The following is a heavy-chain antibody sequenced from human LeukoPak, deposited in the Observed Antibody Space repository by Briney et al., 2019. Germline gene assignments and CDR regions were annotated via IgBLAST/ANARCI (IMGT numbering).Heavy chain of an antibody. V-gene: IGHV3-23*01. CDR2: FCCSGGCT. CDR1: GFPFNTYA. D-gene: IGHD6-19*01. J-gene: IGHJ4*02. Sequence: GGPLRLPCTASGFPFNTYAIYWPPHAPEKALEGLSGFCCSGGCTHYADSVKGRFTISRDNSKNTVYLQMNSLTADDTAIYYCAKTTVGYSSGRYPGWPADCWGQGTLVTVSS. CDR3: AKTTVGYSSGRYPGWPADC.